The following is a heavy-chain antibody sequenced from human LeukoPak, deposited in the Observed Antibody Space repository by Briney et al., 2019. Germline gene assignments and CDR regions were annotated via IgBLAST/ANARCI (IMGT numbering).Heavy chain of an antibody. J-gene: IGHJ5*02. Sequence: SETLSLTCTVSGGSISSGGYYWSWIRQPPGKGLEWIGYIYHSGSTYYNPSLKSRVTISVDRSKNQFSLKLSSVTAADTAVYYCARDLRLMVRSLWSGGFDPWGQGTLVTVSS. CDR1: GGSISSGGYY. CDR3: ARDLRLMVRSLWSGGFDP. D-gene: IGHD3-10*01. CDR2: IYHSGST. V-gene: IGHV4-30-2*01.